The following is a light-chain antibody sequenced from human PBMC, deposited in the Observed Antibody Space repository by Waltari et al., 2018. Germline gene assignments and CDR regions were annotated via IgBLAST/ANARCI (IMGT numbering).Light chain of an antibody. CDR1: RGDVGSSNY. J-gene: IGLJ3*02. CDR2: DVP. CDR3: SAYTTTNILV. Sequence: QSALTQPASVSGSPGQSITISCTGTRGDVGSSNYVSWDHQPPGEAPNLIISDVPDRPSGVFSRFSVSKVGNTASLTISGLLAEDEADYYCSAYTTTNILVFGGGTRLTVL. V-gene: IGLV2-14*03.